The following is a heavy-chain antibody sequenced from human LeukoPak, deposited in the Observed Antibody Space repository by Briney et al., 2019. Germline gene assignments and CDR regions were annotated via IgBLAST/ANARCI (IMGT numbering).Heavy chain of an antibody. V-gene: IGHV3-23*01. Sequence: GGSLRLSCAASRFTFSSYAMSWVRQAPGKGLEWVSAIGGSGGSTYYADSVKGRFTISRDNSKNTLYLQMNSLRAEDTAVYYCAKGDCYDSIGRSYCHYYMDVWGKGTTVTVSS. CDR1: RFTFSSYA. CDR2: IGGSGGST. CDR3: AKGDCYDSIGRSYCHYYMDV. D-gene: IGHD3-22*01. J-gene: IGHJ6*03.